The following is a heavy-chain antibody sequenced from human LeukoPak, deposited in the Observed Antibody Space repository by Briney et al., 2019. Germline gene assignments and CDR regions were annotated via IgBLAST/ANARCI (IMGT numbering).Heavy chain of an antibody. CDR2: LSYSGST. Sequence: SETLSLTCTVSGGSISSSSYYWGWIRQSPGKGLEWIGSLSYSGSTSYYPSLESRLTISVDTSKDQLSLKLSSVTAADTAVYYCARLYDISGYYFDYWGQGTLVTVSS. CDR1: GGSISSSSYY. CDR3: ARLYDISGYYFDY. D-gene: IGHD3-22*01. V-gene: IGHV4-39*01. J-gene: IGHJ4*02.